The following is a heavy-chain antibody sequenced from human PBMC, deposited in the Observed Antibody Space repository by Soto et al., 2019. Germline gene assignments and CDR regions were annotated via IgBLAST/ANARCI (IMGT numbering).Heavy chain of an antibody. V-gene: IGHV3-15*01. J-gene: IGHJ1*01. CDR1: GFTFTNAW. D-gene: IGHD4-17*01. CDR3: TTARGTYGAEYFQH. CDR2: IKSKTDGGTT. Sequence: GGSLRLSCAASGFTFTNAWMSWVRQAPGKGLEWVGRIKSKTDGGTTDYAAPVKGRFTISRDDSKNTLYLQMNSLKTEDTAVYYCTTARGTYGAEYFQHWGQGTPVTVSS.